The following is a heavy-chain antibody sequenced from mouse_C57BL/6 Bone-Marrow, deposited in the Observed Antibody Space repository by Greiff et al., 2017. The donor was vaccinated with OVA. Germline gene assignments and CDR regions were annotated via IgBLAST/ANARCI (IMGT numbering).Heavy chain of an antibody. V-gene: IGHV1-72*01. CDR3: ARSYYGSIYWYFDV. CDR1: GYTFTSYW. J-gene: IGHJ1*03. D-gene: IGHD1-1*01. Sequence: QVQLKQPGAELVKPGASVKLSCKASGYTFTSYWMHWVKQRPGRGLEWIGRIDPNSGGTKYNEKFKSKATLTVDKPSSTAYMQLSSLTSEDSAVYYCARSYYGSIYWYFDVWGTGTTVTVSS. CDR2: IDPNSGGT.